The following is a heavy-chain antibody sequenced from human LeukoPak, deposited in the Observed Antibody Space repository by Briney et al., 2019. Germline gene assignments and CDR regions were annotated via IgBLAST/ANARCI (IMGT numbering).Heavy chain of an antibody. CDR1: GFSFSSSW. D-gene: IGHD5-18*01. V-gene: IGHV3-74*01. J-gene: IGHJ1*01. CDR2: IKCDGTNA. Sequence: GGSLRLSCAASGFSFSSSWMHWVRQGPGKGLVWVSRIKCDGTNAYYADSVEGPFTISRDNDRNTLYLQMHSLRAEDTAVYHCVRDYIYXSGXXXYFQH. CDR3: VRDYIYXSGXXXYFQH.